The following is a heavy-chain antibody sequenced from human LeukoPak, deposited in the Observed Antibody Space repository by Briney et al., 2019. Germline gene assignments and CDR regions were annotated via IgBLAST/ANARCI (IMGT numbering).Heavy chain of an antibody. D-gene: IGHD6-19*01. V-gene: IGHV3-74*01. CDR1: GFTFSSYW. Sequence: GGSLRLSCAASGFTFSSYWMHWVRQAPGKGLVWVSRINSDGSSTSYADSVKGRFTISRDNAKNTLYLQMNSLRAEDTAVYYRARAAAVAGDLDYWGQGTLVTVSS. CDR3: ARAAAVAGDLDY. J-gene: IGHJ4*02. CDR2: INSDGSST.